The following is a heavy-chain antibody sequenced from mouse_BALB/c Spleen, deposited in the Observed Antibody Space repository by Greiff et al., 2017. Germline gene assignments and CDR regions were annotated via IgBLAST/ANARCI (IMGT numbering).Heavy chain of an antibody. Sequence: EVKLMESGGGLVQPGGSLKLSCAASGFTFSSYTMSWVRQTPEKRLEWVAYISNGGGSTYYPDTVKGRFTISRDNAKNTLYLQMSSLKSEDTAMYYCARHEGYYERFAYWGQGTLVTVSA. D-gene: IGHD2-3*01. CDR2: ISNGGGST. V-gene: IGHV5-12-2*01. CDR3: ARHEGYYERFAY. CDR1: GFTFSSYT. J-gene: IGHJ3*01.